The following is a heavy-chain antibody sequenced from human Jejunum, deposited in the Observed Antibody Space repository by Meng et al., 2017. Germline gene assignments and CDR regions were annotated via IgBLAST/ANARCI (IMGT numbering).Heavy chain of an antibody. CDR2: IWHDGSKV. CDR3: LRGRDY. CDR1: GFNFTNYG. V-gene: IGHV3-33*01. D-gene: IGHD3-10*01. Sequence: QVQLVESGGGVVQPGKSLRLPCAASGFNFTNYGMHWVRQAPGKGLEWVAVIWHDGSKVFYADSVRGRFTISRDNSHNTVDLQMNSVRVDDTAVYFCLRGRDYWGQGTLVTVSS. J-gene: IGHJ4*02.